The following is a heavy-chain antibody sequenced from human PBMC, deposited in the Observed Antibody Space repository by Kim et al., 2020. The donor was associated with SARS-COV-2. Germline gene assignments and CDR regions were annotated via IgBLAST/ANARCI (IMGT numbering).Heavy chain of an antibody. D-gene: IGHD5-12*01. CDR1: GDSVSSNSAA. J-gene: IGHJ3*02. Sequence: SQTLSLTCAISGDSVSSNSAAWNWIRQSPSRGLEWLGRTYYRSKWYNDYAVSVKSRITINPDTSKNQFSLQLNSVTPEDTAVYYCARGWDVEMATIGIHDAFDIWGQGTMVTVSS. CDR2: TYYRSKWYN. CDR3: ARGWDVEMATIGIHDAFDI. V-gene: IGHV6-1*01.